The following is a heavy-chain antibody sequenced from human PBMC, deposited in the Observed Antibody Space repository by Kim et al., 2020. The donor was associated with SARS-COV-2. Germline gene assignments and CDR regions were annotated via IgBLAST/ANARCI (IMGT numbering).Heavy chain of an antibody. V-gene: IGHV1-18*01. CDR3: ARDKVPYYGSGSHYYYYGMDI. CDR1: GYTFTSYG. Sequence: ASVKVSCKASGYTFTSYGISWVRQAPGQGLEWMGWISAYNGNTNYAQKLQGRVTMTTHTSTSTAYMELRSLRSDDTAVYYCARDKVPYYGSGSHYYYYGMDIWGQGTTVTVSS. D-gene: IGHD3-10*01. CDR2: ISAYNGNT. J-gene: IGHJ6*02.